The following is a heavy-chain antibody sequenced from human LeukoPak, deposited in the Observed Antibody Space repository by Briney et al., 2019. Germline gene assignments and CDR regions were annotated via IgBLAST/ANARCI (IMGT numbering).Heavy chain of an antibody. CDR1: GFTFSSYA. CDR3: AKDGWQQLIMGGFDY. V-gene: IGHV3-23*01. Sequence: GGSLRLSCAASGFTFSSYAMSWVRQAPGKGLEWVSAISGSGGSTYYADSVKGRFTISRDNSKNTLYLQMNSLRAEDTAVYYCAKDGWQQLIMGGFDYWGQGTLLTVSS. CDR2: ISGSGGST. J-gene: IGHJ4*02. D-gene: IGHD6-13*01.